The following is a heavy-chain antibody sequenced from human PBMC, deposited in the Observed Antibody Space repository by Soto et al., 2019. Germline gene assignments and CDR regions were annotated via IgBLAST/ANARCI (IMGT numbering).Heavy chain of an antibody. CDR1: GFTFSSYG. CDR3: AKDRICPEDYYYGMDV. CDR2: ISYDGSNK. V-gene: IGHV3-30*18. Sequence: QVQLVESGGGVVQPGRSLRLSCAASGFTFSSYGMHWVRQAPGKGLEWVAVISYDGSNKYYADSVKGRFTISRDNSKNTLYLQMNGLRAEDTAVYYCAKDRICPEDYYYGMDVWGQGTTVTVSS. D-gene: IGHD3-3*01. J-gene: IGHJ6*02.